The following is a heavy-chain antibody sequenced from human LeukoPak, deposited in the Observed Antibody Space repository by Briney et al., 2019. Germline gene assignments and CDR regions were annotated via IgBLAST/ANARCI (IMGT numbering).Heavy chain of an antibody. CDR3: EYYDSSGPTD. CDR2: IYYSGST. Sequence: SETLSLTCTVSGGSISSSSYYWGWIRQPPGKGLEWIGSIYYSGSTYYNPSLKSRVTISVDTSKNQFSLKLSSVTAADTAVYYCEYYDSSGPTDWGQGTLVTVSS. D-gene: IGHD3-22*01. J-gene: IGHJ4*02. CDR1: GGSISSSSYY. V-gene: IGHV4-39*07.